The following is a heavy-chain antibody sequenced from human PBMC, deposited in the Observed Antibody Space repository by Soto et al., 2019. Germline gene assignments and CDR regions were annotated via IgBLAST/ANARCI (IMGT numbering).Heavy chain of an antibody. Sequence: QVQLQQWGAGLLKPSETLSLTCAVYGGSFSAYYWTWIRQPPGTGLEWIGEINHSGSTNYNPSLKSRVTISEDTSKNQFSLKLTSVTAADTAVYYCARDKITGLFDYWGQGTLVTVSS. CDR3: ARDKITGLFDY. CDR1: GGSFSAYY. V-gene: IGHV4-34*01. J-gene: IGHJ4*02. D-gene: IGHD2-8*02. CDR2: INHSGST.